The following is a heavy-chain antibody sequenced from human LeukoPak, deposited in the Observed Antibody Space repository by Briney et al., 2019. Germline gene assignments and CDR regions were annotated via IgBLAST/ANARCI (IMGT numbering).Heavy chain of an antibody. J-gene: IGHJ5*02. CDR3: ARLWSEGNWENWFDP. Sequence: SETLSLTCTVSGGSISSYYWSWIRQPPGKGLEWIGYIYYSGNTNYNPSLKSRVTISVDTSKNQFSLRLSSVTAADTAVYYCARLWSEGNWENWFDPWGQGTLVTVSS. CDR2: IYYSGNT. D-gene: IGHD3-3*01. V-gene: IGHV4-59*01. CDR1: GGSISSYY.